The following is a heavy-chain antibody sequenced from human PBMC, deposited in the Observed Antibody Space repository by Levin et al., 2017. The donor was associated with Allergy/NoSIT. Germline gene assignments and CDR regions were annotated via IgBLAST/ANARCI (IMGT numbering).Heavy chain of an antibody. Sequence: GGSLRLSCAASGFTLSSYGMSWVRQTPGKGLEWVSSISSGTGDTYYADSVRGRFTISRDNSKRTLYLQMRSLRVDDTAVYYCAREDCSGPTCHVFEYWGQGTLVTVSS. D-gene: IGHD2-15*01. J-gene: IGHJ4*02. CDR1: GFTLSSYG. CDR3: AREDCSGPTCHVFEY. V-gene: IGHV3-23*01. CDR2: ISSGTGDT.